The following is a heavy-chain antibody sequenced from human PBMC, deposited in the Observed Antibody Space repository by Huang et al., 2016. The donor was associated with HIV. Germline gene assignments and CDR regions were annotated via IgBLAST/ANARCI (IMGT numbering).Heavy chain of an antibody. Sequence: EVQLVESGGGLVQPGRSLRISCLAYGFTVDDYAMPWFVRAPGKGLENVSGISWNSGSIGYADSVKGRFTISRDNSKSSLYLQMNSLRAEDTALYYCARRGVMVRGAHFDYWGLGTLVTVSS. CDR2: ISWNSGSI. CDR3: ARRGVMVRGAHFDY. V-gene: IGHV3-9*01. J-gene: IGHJ4*02. D-gene: IGHD3-10*01. CDR1: GFTVDDYA.